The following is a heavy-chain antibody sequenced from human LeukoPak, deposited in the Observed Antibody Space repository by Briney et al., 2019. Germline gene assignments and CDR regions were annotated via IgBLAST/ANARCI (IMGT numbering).Heavy chain of an antibody. CDR3: ARVCSSTSCYDWFDP. V-gene: IGHV3-11*01. D-gene: IGHD2-2*01. J-gene: IGHJ5*02. CDR1: GFTFSDHY. CDR2: ISSSGSTI. Sequence: GGSLRLSCAASGFTFSDHYMSWIRQAPGNGLEWVSYISSSGSTIYYADSVKGRFTISRDNAKNSLYLQMNSLRAEDTAVYYCARVCSSTSCYDWFDPWGQGTLVTVSS.